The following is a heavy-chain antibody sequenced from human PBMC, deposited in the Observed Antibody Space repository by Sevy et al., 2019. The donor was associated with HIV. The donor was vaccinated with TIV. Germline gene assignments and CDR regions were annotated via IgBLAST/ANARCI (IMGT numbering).Heavy chain of an antibody. CDR2: INPSGGST. J-gene: IGHJ4*02. CDR3: ARDSDNYDILTGYYPFDY. V-gene: IGHV1-46*01. Sequence: ASVKVACKASGYTFTSQYMHWVRQAPGQGLEWMGIINPSGGSTSYAQKFQGRVTMTRDTSTSTVYMELCSLRSEDTAVYHCARDSDNYDILTGYYPFDYWGQGTLVTVSS. CDR1: GYTFTSQY. D-gene: IGHD3-9*01.